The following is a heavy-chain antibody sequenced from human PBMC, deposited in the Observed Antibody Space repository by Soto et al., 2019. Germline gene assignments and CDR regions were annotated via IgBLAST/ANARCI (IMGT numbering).Heavy chain of an antibody. D-gene: IGHD3-10*01. CDR1: GFTFSSYA. V-gene: IGHV3-30-3*01. Sequence: VRSPRLSCAASGFTFSSYAMHWVRQAPGKGLEWVAVISYDGSNKYYADSVKGRFTISRDNSKNTLYLQMNSLRAEDTAVYYCARASLISGGSLWGMDVWGQGTTVTVSS. J-gene: IGHJ6*02. CDR3: ARASLISGGSLWGMDV. CDR2: ISYDGSNK.